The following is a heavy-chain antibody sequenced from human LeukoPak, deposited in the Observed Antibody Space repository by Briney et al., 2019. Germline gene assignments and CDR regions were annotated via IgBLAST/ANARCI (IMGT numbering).Heavy chain of an antibody. CDR3: AKDLEAYYYADIDY. D-gene: IGHD3-10*01. V-gene: IGHV3-23*01. J-gene: IGHJ4*02. Sequence: GGALRLSCAASGFTFSSYSMSLGRQAPGKGLELGSGMSGSGSSTYYAEHVKGRFTIPRDNSKNMLYLQMKRLRAEDTALYYCAKDLEAYYYADIDYWGQGPLVPVSS. CDR1: GFTFSSYS. CDR2: MSGSGSST.